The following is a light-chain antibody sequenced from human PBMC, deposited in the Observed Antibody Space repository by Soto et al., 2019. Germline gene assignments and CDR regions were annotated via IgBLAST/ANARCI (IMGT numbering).Light chain of an antibody. V-gene: IGKV1-9*01. CDR1: QGISSY. Sequence: IQLTQSPSSLSASVGDRVTITCRASQGISSYLAWYQQKPGKAPKLLIYAASTLQSGVPSRFSGSGSGTDFTLTISGLQPDDFATYYCQQYNSWYTFGPGTKVDIK. CDR3: QQYNSWYT. CDR2: AAS. J-gene: IGKJ2*01.